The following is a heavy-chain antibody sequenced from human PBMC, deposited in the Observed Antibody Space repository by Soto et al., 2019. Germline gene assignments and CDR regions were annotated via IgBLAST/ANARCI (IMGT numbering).Heavy chain of an antibody. D-gene: IGHD2-15*01. Sequence: PSETLSLTCTVSGGSIKNGDYFWGWIRQPPGKGLEWIGSVHSSGGTYYNSSLNGRVTLSVDTSKNQFSVRLNSVTASDTAVYYCAPLSVSLSGPYGIHVWGQGTTVTVS. J-gene: IGHJ6*02. V-gene: IGHV4-39*01. CDR1: GGSIKNGDYF. CDR2: VHSSGGT. CDR3: APLSVSLSGPYGIHV.